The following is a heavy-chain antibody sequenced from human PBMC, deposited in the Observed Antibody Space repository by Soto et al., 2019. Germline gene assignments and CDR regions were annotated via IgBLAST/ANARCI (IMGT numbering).Heavy chain of an antibody. CDR2: ISYDGNNK. CDR3: AKGPRGSYYYFDY. Sequence: GSLRLSCAASGFTFSSYGMHWVRQAPGKGLEWVSGISYDGNNKFYADSVKGRFTISRDISKNTLYLQMNSLRTEDTAVYYCAKGPRGSYYYFDYWGQGTLVTVSS. CDR1: GFTFSSYG. J-gene: IGHJ4*02. V-gene: IGHV3-30*18. D-gene: IGHD1-26*01.